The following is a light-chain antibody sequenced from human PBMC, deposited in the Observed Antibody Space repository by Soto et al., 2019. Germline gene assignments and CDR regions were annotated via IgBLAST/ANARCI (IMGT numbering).Light chain of an antibody. CDR2: KAS. CDR1: QSISSW. CDR3: QQYHSLNT. V-gene: IGKV1-5*03. Sequence: DIQMTQSPSTLSASVGDRVTITCRASQSISSWLAWYQQKPGKAPKVLIYKASSLESGVPSRFSGSGSGTEFTLTISSLQPDDFATYYCQQYHSLNTFGQGTKPEI. J-gene: IGKJ2*01.